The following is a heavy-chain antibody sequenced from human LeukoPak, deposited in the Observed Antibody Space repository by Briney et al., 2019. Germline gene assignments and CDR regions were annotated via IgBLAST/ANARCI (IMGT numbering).Heavy chain of an antibody. CDR1: GFTFRSSW. D-gene: IGHD5-12*01. CDR2: INNDGSAT. V-gene: IGHV3-74*01. Sequence: GGSLRLSCAASGFTFRSSWMHWVRQGPGKGLVWVSRINNDGSATTYAGSVKGRFTISRDTAKNTVFLQMNSLTAEYTAVYYCARDVAYSAYDWGQGTLVTVSS. J-gene: IGHJ4*02. CDR3: ARDVAYSAYD.